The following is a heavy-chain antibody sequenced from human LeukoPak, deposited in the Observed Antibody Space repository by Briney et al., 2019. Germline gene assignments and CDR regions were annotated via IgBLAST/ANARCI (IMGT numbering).Heavy chain of an antibody. CDR3: ASSFRGVIAFDI. CDR1: GFTFSTYG. V-gene: IGHV3-33*01. J-gene: IGHJ3*02. Sequence: PGGSLRLSCAASGFTFSTYGMHWVRQAPGKGLEWVALIWYDGSNKYFADSVKGRFTIPRDNSKNTLYLQMNSLRAEDTAVYYCASSFRGVIAFDIWGQGTQLPVSS. CDR2: IWYDGSNK. D-gene: IGHD3-10*01.